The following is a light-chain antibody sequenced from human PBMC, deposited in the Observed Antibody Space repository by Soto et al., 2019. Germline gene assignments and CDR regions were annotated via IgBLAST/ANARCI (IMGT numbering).Light chain of an antibody. V-gene: IGKV3-15*01. Sequence: EIVMTQSPATLSVCPWEIATLSCRASQSISTNLAWYQQKPGQAPRLLISGASTRATAIPARFSGSGSEADFTLTISGLQSEDFAVYYCQQYNHWPPITFGQGTRLEIK. CDR2: GAS. CDR1: QSISTN. J-gene: IGKJ5*01. CDR3: QQYNHWPPIT.